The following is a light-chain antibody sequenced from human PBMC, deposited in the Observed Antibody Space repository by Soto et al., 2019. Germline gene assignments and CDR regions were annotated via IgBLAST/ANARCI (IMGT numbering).Light chain of an antibody. Sequence: QSVLTQPASVSGSPGQSITISCTGTSSDVGGYNYVSWYQQHPGKAPKLMIYDVSNRPSGVSNRFSVSKSGNTASLTISGLQDEDEADYYCSSYTSSSTYVFGTGTKLTVL. CDR3: SSYTSSSTYV. CDR1: SSDVGGYNY. J-gene: IGLJ1*01. V-gene: IGLV2-14*01. CDR2: DVS.